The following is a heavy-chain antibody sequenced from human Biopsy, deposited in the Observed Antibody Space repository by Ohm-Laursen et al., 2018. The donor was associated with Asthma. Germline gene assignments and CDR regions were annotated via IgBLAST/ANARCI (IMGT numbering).Heavy chain of an antibody. CDR2: ISYDGSNK. CDR3: ARGNHHLDYGGNSGAFDI. D-gene: IGHD4-23*01. CDR1: GFTFSSYG. Sequence: RSLRLSRAASGFTFSSYGMHWVRQAPGKGLEWVAVISYDGSNKYYADSVKGRFTISRDNSKNTLYLQMNSLRAEDTAVYYCARGNHHLDYGGNSGAFDIWGQGTMVTVSS. V-gene: IGHV3-30*03. J-gene: IGHJ3*02.